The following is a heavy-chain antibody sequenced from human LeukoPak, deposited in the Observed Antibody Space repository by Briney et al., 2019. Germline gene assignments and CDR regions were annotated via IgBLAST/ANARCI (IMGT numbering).Heavy chain of an antibody. V-gene: IGHV4-30-4*01. CDR2: IYYSGST. J-gene: IGHJ4*02. D-gene: IGHD3-16*02. CDR3: ARYRLRSGELSSPGFDY. CDR1: GGSISSGDYY. Sequence: SETLSLTCTVSGGSISSGDYYWSWIRQPPGKGLEWIGYIYYSGSTYYNPSLKSRVTISVDTSKNQFSLKLSSVTAADTAVYYCARYRLRSGELSSPGFDYWGQGTLVTVSS.